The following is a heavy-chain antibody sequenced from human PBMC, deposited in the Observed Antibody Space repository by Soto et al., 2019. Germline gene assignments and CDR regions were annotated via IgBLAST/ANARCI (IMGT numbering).Heavy chain of an antibody. V-gene: IGHV4-31*03. J-gene: IGHJ4*02. CDR1: GGSISSGGYY. D-gene: IGHD4-17*01. CDR2: IYYSGST. CDR3: ARSTVTTHFDY. Sequence: TLSLTCTVSGGSISSGGYYWSWIRQPPAKGLEWIGYIYYSGSTYYNPSLKSRVTISVDTSKNQFSLKLSSVTAADTAVYYCARSTVTTHFDYWGQGTLVTVSS.